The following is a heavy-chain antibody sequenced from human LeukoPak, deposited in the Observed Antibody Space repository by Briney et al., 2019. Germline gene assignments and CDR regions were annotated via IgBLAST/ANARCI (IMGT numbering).Heavy chain of an antibody. V-gene: IGHV4-59*11. CDR2: ISNSGST. D-gene: IGHD2-15*01. CDR3: GRDALVGYFSYYYMDV. CDR1: GGSISSHY. J-gene: IGHJ6*03. Sequence: SETLSLTCTVSGGSISSHYWTWIRQSPVKGLEWIGDISNSGSTSHNPSLKSRVTISIDTSKNQFSLKLSSVTAADTAVYYCGRDALVGYFSYYYMDVWGKGTTVTVSS.